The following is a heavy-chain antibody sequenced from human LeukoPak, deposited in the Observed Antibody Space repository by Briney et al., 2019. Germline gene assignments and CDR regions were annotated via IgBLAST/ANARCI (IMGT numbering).Heavy chain of an antibody. CDR2: INPNSGGT. CDR3: ARGRAPYYYMDV. J-gene: IGHJ6*03. CDR1: GYTFTGYY. V-gene: IGHV1-2*02. Sequence: ASVKVSCKASGYTFTGYYMHWVRQAPGQGLEWMGWINPNSGGTNYAQKFQGRVTMTRDTSISTAYMELSRLRSDDTAVHYCARGRAPYYYMDVWGKGTTVTVSS.